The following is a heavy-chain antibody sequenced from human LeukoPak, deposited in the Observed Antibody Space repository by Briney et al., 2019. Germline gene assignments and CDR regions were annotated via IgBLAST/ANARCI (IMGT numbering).Heavy chain of an antibody. V-gene: IGHV4-61*02. D-gene: IGHD3-22*01. J-gene: IGHJ4*02. Sequence: SETLSLTCSVPGGSISSGSYYWSWIRQPAGKGLEWIGRTHTSGSIKYNPSLKSRVTISVDTSKNQFSLHLSSVTAADTAVYYCVGQYYYDSSGYWPFDYWGQGTLVTVSS. CDR1: GGSISSGSYY. CDR3: VGQYYYDSSGYWPFDY. CDR2: THTSGSI.